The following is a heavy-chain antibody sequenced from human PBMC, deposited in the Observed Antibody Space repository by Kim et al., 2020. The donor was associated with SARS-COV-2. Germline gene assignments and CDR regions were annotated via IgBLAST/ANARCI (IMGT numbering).Heavy chain of an antibody. D-gene: IGHD1-26*01. V-gene: IGHV3-15*01. CDR3: TTGLGATTWYRGPCDY. Sequence: PVKGRFTISRDDSKNTLYLQMNRLKTEDTAVYYCTTGLGATTWYRGPCDYWDQGTLVTVSS. J-gene: IGHJ4*02.